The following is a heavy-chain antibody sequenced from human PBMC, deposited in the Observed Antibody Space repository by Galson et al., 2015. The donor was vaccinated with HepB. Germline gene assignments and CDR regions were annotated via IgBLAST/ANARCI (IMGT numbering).Heavy chain of an antibody. J-gene: IGHJ6*03. CDR2: ISYDGRNQ. Sequence: SLRLSCAASGFTFSTFPMHWVRQAPGKGLEWVAVISYDGRNQYYADSVKGRFTISRDNSKNTLHLQFNSLRAEDTAVYYCAKPASPLRGVVMDVWGTGTTVTVSS. CDR1: GFTFSTFP. D-gene: IGHD3-10*01. V-gene: IGHV3-30*18. CDR3: AKPASPLRGVVMDV.